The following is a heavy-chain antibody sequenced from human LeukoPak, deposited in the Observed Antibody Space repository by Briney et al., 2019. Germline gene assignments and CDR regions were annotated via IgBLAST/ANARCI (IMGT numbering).Heavy chain of an antibody. V-gene: IGHV1-69*01. CDR1: GGTFSSYA. CDR3: ARSGVAEWDPGDY. J-gene: IGHJ4*02. CDR2: IIPIFGTA. Sequence: SVKVSCKASGGTFSSYAISWVRQAPGLELEWMGGIIPIFGTANYAQKFQGRVTITADESTSTAYMELSSLRSEDTAVYYCARSGVAEWDPGDYWGQGTLVTVSS. D-gene: IGHD1-26*01.